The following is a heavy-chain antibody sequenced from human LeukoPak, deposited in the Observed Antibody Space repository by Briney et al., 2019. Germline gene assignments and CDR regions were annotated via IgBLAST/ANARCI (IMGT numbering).Heavy chain of an antibody. CDR1: GFTFSDYY. CDR2: ISSRGSTI. J-gene: IGHJ3*02. CDR3: ARDGYYYDSSGLDAFDI. Sequence: GGSLRLSCAASGFTFSDYYMSWIRQAPGKGLEWVSYISSRGSTIYYADSVKGQFTISRDNAKNSLYLQMNSLRAEDTAVYYCARDGYYYDSSGLDAFDIWGQGTMVTVSS. V-gene: IGHV3-11*01. D-gene: IGHD3-22*01.